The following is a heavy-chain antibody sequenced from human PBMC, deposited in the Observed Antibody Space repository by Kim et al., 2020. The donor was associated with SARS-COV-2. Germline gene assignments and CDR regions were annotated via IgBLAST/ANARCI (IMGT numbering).Heavy chain of an antibody. D-gene: IGHD2-2*01. J-gene: IGHJ3*02. CDR3: ATPRHVVVPAATDAFDI. CDR1: GGSISSSSYY. CDR2: IYYSGST. Sequence: SETLSLTCTVSGGSISSSSYYWGWIRQPPGKGLEWIGSIYYSGSTYYNPSLKSRVTISVDTSKNQFSLKLSSVTAADTAVYYCATPRHVVVPAATDAFDIWGQGTMVTVSS. V-gene: IGHV4-39*01.